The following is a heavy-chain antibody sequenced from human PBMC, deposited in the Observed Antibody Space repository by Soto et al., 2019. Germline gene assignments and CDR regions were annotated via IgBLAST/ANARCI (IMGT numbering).Heavy chain of an antibody. V-gene: IGHV3-33*01. CDR3: ARGQYSPPKRGAETARGGMVV. D-gene: IGHD1-1*01. CDR1: GFTFNNYG. CDR2: IWHDGSGS. Sequence: QVQLVESGGGVVQPGRSLRLSCAASGFTFNNYGMHWVRQAPGKGLEWVAGIWHDGSGSYYANSVKGRFTISRDNAKNTRDLAMNTLRAENKAVYYCARGQYSPPKRGAETARGGMVVWGHGTMVTVSS. J-gene: IGHJ6*02.